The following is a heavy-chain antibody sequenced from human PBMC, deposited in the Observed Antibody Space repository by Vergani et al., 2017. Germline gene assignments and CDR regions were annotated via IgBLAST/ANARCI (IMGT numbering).Heavy chain of an antibody. V-gene: IGHV4-59*01. D-gene: IGHD1-26*01. Sequence: QVQLQESGPGLVKPSETLSLTCTVSGGSISSYYWSWIRQPAGKGLEWIGYIYYTGSTNYNPSLRSRVTISVDTSKNQFSLKLSSVTAADTAVYYCAREMVGATPDAFDIWGQGTMVTVSS. J-gene: IGHJ3*02. CDR3: AREMVGATPDAFDI. CDR1: GGSISSYY. CDR2: IYYTGST.